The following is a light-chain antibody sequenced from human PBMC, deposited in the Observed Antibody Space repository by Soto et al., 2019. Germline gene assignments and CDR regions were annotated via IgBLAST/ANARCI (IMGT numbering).Light chain of an antibody. J-gene: IGKJ2*01. V-gene: IGKV3-20*01. Sequence: EIVLTQSPGTLSLSPGERATLSCGASQSISSNYLAWYQQKPGQAPRLLIYGASSRATGIPDRFSGSGSGTDFTLTVNRLEPEDFAVYYCQQYGSSPYTFGQGTKVEIK. CDR3: QQYGSSPYT. CDR2: GAS. CDR1: QSISSNY.